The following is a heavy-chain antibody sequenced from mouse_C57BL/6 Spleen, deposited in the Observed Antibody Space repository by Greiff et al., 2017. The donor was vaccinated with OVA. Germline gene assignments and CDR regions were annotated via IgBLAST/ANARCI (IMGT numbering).Heavy chain of an antibody. D-gene: IGHD4-1*01. CDR2: IYPGDGDT. CDR1: GYAFSRSW. CDR3: ARGELNWYFDV. Sequence: VKVVESGPELVKPGASVKISCKASGYAFSRSWMNWVKQRPGKGLEWIGRIYPGDGDTNYNGKFKGKATLTADKSSSTAYMQLSSLTSEDSAVYFCARGELNWYFDVWGTGTTVTVSS. V-gene: IGHV1-82*01. J-gene: IGHJ1*03.